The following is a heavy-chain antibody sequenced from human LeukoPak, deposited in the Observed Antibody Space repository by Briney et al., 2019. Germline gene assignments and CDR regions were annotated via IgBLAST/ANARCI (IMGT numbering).Heavy chain of an antibody. J-gene: IGHJ3*02. V-gene: IGHV4-34*01. CDR3: ARGTSYYRPLAFDI. D-gene: IGHD3-22*01. CDR1: GGSFSGYY. Sequence: SETLSLTCAVYGGSFSGYYWSWIRQPPGKGLEWIGEINHSGSTNYNPSLKSRVTISVDTSKNQFSLKLSSVTAADTAVYYCARGTSYYRPLAFDIWGQGIMVTVSS. CDR2: INHSGST.